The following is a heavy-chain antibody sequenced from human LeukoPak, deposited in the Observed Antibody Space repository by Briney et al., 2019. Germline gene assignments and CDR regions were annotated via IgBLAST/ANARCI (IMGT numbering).Heavy chain of an antibody. V-gene: IGHV3-23*01. CDR1: GFTFSSYA. J-gene: IGHJ4*02. CDR3: AKGIARNLEWLLSFDY. Sequence: GGSLRLSCAASGFTFSSYAMSWVRQAPGKGLEWVSAISGSGGSTYYADSVKGRFTISRDNSKNTLYLQMNSLRAEDTAVYYCAKGIARNLEWLLSFDYWGQGTLVTVSS. D-gene: IGHD3-3*01. CDR2: ISGSGGST.